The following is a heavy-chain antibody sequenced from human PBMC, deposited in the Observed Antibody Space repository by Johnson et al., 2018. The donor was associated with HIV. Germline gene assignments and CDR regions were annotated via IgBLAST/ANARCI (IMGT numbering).Heavy chain of an antibody. Sequence: EVQLVESGGGLVQPGGSLRLSCAASGFNFGGYWMSWVRQAPGKGLEWVGRIKSKTDGGTTDYAAPVKGRFTISRDDSKNTLYLQMNSLKTEDTAVYYCTTDLIRRYYGSGLRDAFDIWGQGTMVTVSS. J-gene: IGHJ3*02. D-gene: IGHD3-10*01. CDR3: TTDLIRRYYGSGLRDAFDI. CDR1: GFNFGGYW. CDR2: IKSKTDGGTT. V-gene: IGHV3-15*01.